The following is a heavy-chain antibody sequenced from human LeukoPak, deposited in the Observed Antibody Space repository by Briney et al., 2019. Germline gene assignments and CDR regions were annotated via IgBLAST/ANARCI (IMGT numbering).Heavy chain of an antibody. CDR2: IWYDGSNK. Sequence: PGRSLRLSCAASGFTFSSYGMHWVRQAPGTGLEWVAVIWYDGSNKYYADSVKGRFTISRDNSKNTLYLQMNSLRAEDTAVYYCARSFSSGQGIGDYWGQGTLVTVSS. CDR3: ARSFSSGQGIGDY. V-gene: IGHV3-33*01. D-gene: IGHD3-22*01. CDR1: GFTFSSYG. J-gene: IGHJ4*02.